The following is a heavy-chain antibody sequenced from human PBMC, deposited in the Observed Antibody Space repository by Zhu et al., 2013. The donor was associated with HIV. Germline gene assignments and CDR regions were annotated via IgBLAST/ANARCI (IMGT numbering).Heavy chain of an antibody. CDR1: GGTFSSYA. CDR3: ATCFIAARPCQLDY. J-gene: IGHJ4*02. Sequence: QVQLVQSGAEVKKPGSSVKVSCKASGGTFSSYAISWVRQAPGQGLEWMGGIIPIFGTANYAQKFQGRVTITADESTSTAYMELSSLRSEDTAVYYCATCFIAARPCQLDYWGQGTLVTVSS. CDR2: IIPIFGTA. D-gene: IGHD6-6*01. V-gene: IGHV1-69*01.